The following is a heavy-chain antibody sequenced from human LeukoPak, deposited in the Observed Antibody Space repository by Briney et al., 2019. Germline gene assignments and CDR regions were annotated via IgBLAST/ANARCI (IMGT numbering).Heavy chain of an antibody. CDR1: GFTFSSYE. CDR3: ARDRGNDFWSGYYAH. V-gene: IGHV3-48*03. CDR2: ISSSGSTI. Sequence: GGSLRLSCAASGFTFSSYEMNWVRQAPGKGLEWVSYISSSGSTIYYADSVKGRFTISRDNAKNSLYLQMNSLRAEDTAVYYCARDRGNDFWSGYYAHWGQGTLVTVSS. J-gene: IGHJ4*02. D-gene: IGHD3-3*01.